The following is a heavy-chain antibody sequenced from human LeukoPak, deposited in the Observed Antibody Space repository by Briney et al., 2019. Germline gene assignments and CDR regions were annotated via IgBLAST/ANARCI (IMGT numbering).Heavy chain of an antibody. V-gene: IGHV4-61*09. CDR1: GGSISSGSYY. CDR3: ARTGLGSGY. J-gene: IGHJ4*02. D-gene: IGHD3-16*01. CDR2: IYTSGST. Sequence: SETPSLTCTISGGSISSGSYYWSWIRQPAGKGLEWIGHIYTSGSTSYNPSLKSRVTISVDKSKNQFSLKLSSVTAADTAVYYCARTGLGSGYWGQGTLVTVSS.